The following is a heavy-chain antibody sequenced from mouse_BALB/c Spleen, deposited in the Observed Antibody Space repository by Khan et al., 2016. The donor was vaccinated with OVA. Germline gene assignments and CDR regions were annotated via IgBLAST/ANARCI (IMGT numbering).Heavy chain of an antibody. J-gene: IGHJ4*01. CDR1: GFIFNTYA. CDR2: IRTKSNNYAT. Sequence: EVQLVESGGGLVQPKGSLKLSCAASGFIFNTYAMHWVCQAPGKGLEWVARIRTKSNNYATYYADSVKDRFTISRDDSQSMLYLQMNNLKTEDTAMYYCVREGKWGTYTMDYWGQGTSVTVSS. D-gene: IGHD2-14*01. V-gene: IGHV10-3*03. CDR3: VREGKWGTYTMDY.